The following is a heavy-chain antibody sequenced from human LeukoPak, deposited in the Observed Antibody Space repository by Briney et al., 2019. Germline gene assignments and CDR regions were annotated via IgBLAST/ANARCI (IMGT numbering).Heavy chain of an antibody. D-gene: IGHD5-18*01. V-gene: IGHV4-59*01. CDR2: IYYSGST. CDR3: ARDRAAMGY. CDR1: GGSISSYY. J-gene: IGHJ4*02. Sequence: MPSETLSPTCTVSGGSISSYYWSWIRQPPGKGLEWIGYIYYSGSTNYNPSLKSRVTISVDTSKNQFSLKLSSVTAADTAVYYCARDRAAMGYWGQGTLVTVSS.